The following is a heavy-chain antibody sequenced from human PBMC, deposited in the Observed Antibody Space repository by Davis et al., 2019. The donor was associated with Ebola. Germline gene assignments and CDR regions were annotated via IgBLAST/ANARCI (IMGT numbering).Heavy chain of an antibody. CDR2: INPSGCST. D-gene: IGHD2-15*01. CDR1: GYTFTSYY. Sequence: ASVKVSCKTSGYTFTSYYMHWVRQAPGQGLEWMGIINPSGCSTSYAQKFQGRVTMTTDTSTSTAYMELRSLRSDDTAVYYCATAPKVNCSGGSCYSGSFDPWGQGTLVTVSS. J-gene: IGHJ5*02. V-gene: IGHV1-46*01. CDR3: ATAPKVNCSGGSCYSGSFDP.